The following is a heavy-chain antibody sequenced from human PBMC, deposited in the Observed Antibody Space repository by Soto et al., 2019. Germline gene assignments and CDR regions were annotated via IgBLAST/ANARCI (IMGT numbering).Heavy chain of an antibody. J-gene: IGHJ5*02. CDR1: GFTFSTYW. V-gene: IGHV3-74*01. CDR2: INTDGSIT. CDR3: VRGQSSYWVNWFDP. Sequence: EVQLVESGGGLVQPGGSLRLSCAASGFTFSTYWMHWVRQVPGEGPVWVSRINTDGSITTYADSVKGRFTIFRDNAKDTMDLQMDSLRADDTAVYYCVRGQSSYWVNWFDPWGQGTLVTVSS. D-gene: IGHD2-8*02.